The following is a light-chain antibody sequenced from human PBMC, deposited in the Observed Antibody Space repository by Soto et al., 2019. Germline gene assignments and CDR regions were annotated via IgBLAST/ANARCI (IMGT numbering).Light chain of an antibody. CDR1: QTINRY. V-gene: IGKV1-39*01. CDR2: DAS. J-gene: IGKJ4*01. CDR3: QQSHSMPRT. Sequence: DIQMTQSPSSLSASIGDRVTITCRASQTINRYLNWYQQKPGKAPKVLIYDASTLQTGVPSRFSGSGSGTDFTLTISTLQREDFATYYCQQSHSMPRTFGGGTKVDIK.